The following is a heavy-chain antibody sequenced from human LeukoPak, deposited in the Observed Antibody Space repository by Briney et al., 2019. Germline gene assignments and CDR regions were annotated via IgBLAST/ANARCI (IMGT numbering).Heavy chain of an antibody. Sequence: GASVKVSCKASGYTFTSYDINWVRQATGQGLEWMGWMNPNSGNTGYAQKFQGRVTMTRNTSISTAYMELSSLRSEDTAVYYCVLEGYCSSTSCYTAGGMDVWGQGTTVTVSS. CDR2: MNPNSGNT. CDR1: GYTFTSYD. V-gene: IGHV1-8*01. J-gene: IGHJ6*02. CDR3: VLEGYCSSTSCYTAGGMDV. D-gene: IGHD2-2*02.